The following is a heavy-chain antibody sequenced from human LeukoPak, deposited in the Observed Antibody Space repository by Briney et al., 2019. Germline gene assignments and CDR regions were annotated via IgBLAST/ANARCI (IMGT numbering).Heavy chain of an antibody. J-gene: IGHJ3*02. Sequence: PGGSLRLSCAASGFTFSSFNMNWVRQTPGKGLEWVSSISSSGSYIYYADSVKGRFTISRDNAKNSLYLQMNSLRAEDTAVYYCARDGGYSYGLDAFDIWGQGTMVTVSS. CDR2: ISSSGSYI. D-gene: IGHD5-18*01. CDR1: GFTFSSFN. CDR3: ARDGGYSYGLDAFDI. V-gene: IGHV3-21*04.